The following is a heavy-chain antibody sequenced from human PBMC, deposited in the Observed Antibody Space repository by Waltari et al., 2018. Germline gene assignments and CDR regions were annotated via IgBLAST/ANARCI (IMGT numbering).Heavy chain of an antibody. V-gene: IGHV1-2*02. Sequence: QVQLAQSGAEVKKPGASVKVSCKASGYTFTDYSMHWVRQAPGHGLDGMGWINPNSGDTKYAQKFQGRVTMTRDTSISTAYMELSRLRYDDTAVYYCARTGVVLLAAARDNYYYYMDVWGKGTTVTVSS. CDR2: INPNSGDT. CDR1: GYTFTDYS. J-gene: IGHJ6*03. CDR3: ARTGVVLLAAARDNYYYYMDV. D-gene: IGHD2-2*01.